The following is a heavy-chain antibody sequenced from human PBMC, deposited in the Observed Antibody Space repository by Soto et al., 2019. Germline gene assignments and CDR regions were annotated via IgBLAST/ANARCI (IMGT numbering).Heavy chain of an antibody. V-gene: IGHV4-34*01. CDR3: ARGIGYCSSINCYSSRRLRFDS. Sequence: QVQLQQWGAGLLKPSETLSLTCAVYGGSFSGYYWTWIRQSPEKGLEWIGEVDHSGTTYYKPSLKTRVTISVHTPKNHFSLKMSSVTAADTAVYYCARGIGYCSSINCYSSRRLRFDSWGQGTLVTVSS. D-gene: IGHD2-2*01. CDR2: VDHSGTT. J-gene: IGHJ4*02. CDR1: GGSFSGYY.